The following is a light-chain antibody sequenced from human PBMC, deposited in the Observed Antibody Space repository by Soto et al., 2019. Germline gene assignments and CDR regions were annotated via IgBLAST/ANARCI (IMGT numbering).Light chain of an antibody. CDR2: GAS. J-gene: IGKJ1*01. CDR1: QSVSSN. V-gene: IGKV3-15*01. CDR3: QQYNNWPPVT. Sequence: EIVMTQSPATLSVSPGGRATLSCRASQSVSSNLAWYQQKPGQAPRLLIYGASTRATGIPARFSGSGSGTEFTLTFSSLQSEDFAVYYCQQYNNWPPVTFGQGTKVDIK.